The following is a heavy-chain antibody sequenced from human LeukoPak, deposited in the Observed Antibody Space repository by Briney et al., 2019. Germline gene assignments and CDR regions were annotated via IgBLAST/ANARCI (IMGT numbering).Heavy chain of an antibody. V-gene: IGHV1-18*01. J-gene: IGHJ4*02. CDR2: ISAYNGNT. Sequence: GASVKVSCKASGYTFTSYGISWVRQAPGQGREWMGWISAYNGNTNYAQKLQGRVTMTTDTSTSTAYMELRSLRSDDTAVYYCATRIEYCSSTSCYRNGFDYWGQGTLVTVSS. CDR1: GYTFTSYG. CDR3: ATRIEYCSSTSCYRNGFDY. D-gene: IGHD2-2*02.